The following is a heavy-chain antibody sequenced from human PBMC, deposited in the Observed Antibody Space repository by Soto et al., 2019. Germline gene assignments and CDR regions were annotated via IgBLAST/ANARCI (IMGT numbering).Heavy chain of an antibody. V-gene: IGHV4-38-2*01. D-gene: IGHD2-2*01. Sequence: SETLSLTCAVSGYSISSGYYWGWIRQPPGKGLEWIGSIYHSGSTYYNPSLKSRVTISVDTAKNQFSLKLSSVTAADTAVYYWARAGGVVPAATRNWFDPWGQGTLVTVS. CDR1: GYSISSGYY. CDR2: IYHSGST. CDR3: ARAGGVVPAATRNWFDP. J-gene: IGHJ5*02.